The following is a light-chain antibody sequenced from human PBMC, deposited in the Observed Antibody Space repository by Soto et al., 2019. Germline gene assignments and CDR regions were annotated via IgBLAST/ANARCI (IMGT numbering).Light chain of an antibody. J-gene: IGKJ5*01. V-gene: IGKV2-30*02. CDR2: KVS. Sequence: DIVITQSPLSLPFTPLDPSSISCRSNQSLVHSDGIAYFSWFQQRPGRSPRRLIYKVSNRDSGVPARFSGSGSGTDFALKISRVEAEDVGVYYCMQGTHWPITFGQGTRLEI. CDR3: MQGTHWPIT. CDR1: QSLVHSDGIAY.